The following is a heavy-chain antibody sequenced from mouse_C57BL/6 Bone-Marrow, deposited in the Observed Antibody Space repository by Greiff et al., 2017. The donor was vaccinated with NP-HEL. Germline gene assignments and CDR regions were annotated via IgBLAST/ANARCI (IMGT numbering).Heavy chain of an antibody. V-gene: IGHV2-2*01. D-gene: IGHD1-3*01. CDR2: IWSGGST. CDR3: ARILLTFYYAMDY. CDR1: GFSLTSYG. J-gene: IGHJ4*01. Sequence: VQLVESGPGLVQPSQSLSITCTVSGFSLTSYGVHWVRQSPGKGLEWLGVIWSGGSTDYNAAFISRMSISKDNSKSQVFFKMNSLQADDTAIYYCARILLTFYYAMDYWGQGTSVTVSS.